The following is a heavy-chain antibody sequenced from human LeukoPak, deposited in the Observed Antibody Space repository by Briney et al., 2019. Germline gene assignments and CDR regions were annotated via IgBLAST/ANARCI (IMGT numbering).Heavy chain of an antibody. CDR3: LKDIATATGAGSPHY. CDR1: GFTFDDYA. CDR2: ISGDGGST. V-gene: IGHV3-43*02. Sequence: GGSLRLSCAASGFTFDDYAMHWVRQAPGKGLEWVSLISGDGGSTYYADSVNGRFTISRENSKNSLYVQINSRMKEDTAVYYCLKDIATATGAGSPHYWGEGTLVTASS. J-gene: IGHJ4*02. D-gene: IGHD6-19*01.